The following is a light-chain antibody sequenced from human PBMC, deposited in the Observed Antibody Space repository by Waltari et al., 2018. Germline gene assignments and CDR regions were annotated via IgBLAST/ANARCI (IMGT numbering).Light chain of an antibody. J-gene: IGKJ4*01. Sequence: ELVLTQSPGTLSLSPGEGATLPCRTSQTIRTTYLAWYQQKPGQAPTLLIYGTFTRATGIPDRFTGSGSGTHFSLTISSLEPEDFATYYCQQYDISPLTFGGGTKVEIK. CDR2: GTF. CDR3: QQYDISPLT. V-gene: IGKV3-20*01. CDR1: QTIRTTY.